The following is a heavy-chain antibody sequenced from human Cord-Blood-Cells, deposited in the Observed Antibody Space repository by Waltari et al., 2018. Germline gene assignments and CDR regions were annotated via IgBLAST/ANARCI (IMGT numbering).Heavy chain of an antibody. Sequence: QVQLVQSGAEVKKPGASVKVSCKASGYTFTSYAMHWVRQAPGQRLEWMGWINAGNGNTKYSQKFQGRVTITRDTSASTAYMELSSLRSEDTAVYYCARGGDVFLWFRELYIDYWGQGTLVTVSS. J-gene: IGHJ4*02. CDR3: ARGGDVFLWFRELYIDY. V-gene: IGHV1-3*01. CDR1: GYTFTSYA. D-gene: IGHD3-10*01. CDR2: INAGNGNT.